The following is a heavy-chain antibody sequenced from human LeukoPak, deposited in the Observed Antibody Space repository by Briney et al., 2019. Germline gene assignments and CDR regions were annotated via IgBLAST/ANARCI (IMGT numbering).Heavy chain of an antibody. Sequence: PGGSLRLSCAASGFTFSSYSMNWVRQAPGKGLEWVSSISSSSSYIYYADSVKGRFTISSDNAKNSLYLQMNSLRAEDTAVYYCARDGWNYRTGLDYWGQGTLVTVSS. J-gene: IGHJ4*02. D-gene: IGHD1-7*01. V-gene: IGHV3-21*01. CDR2: ISSSSSYI. CDR1: GFTFSSYS. CDR3: ARDGWNYRTGLDY.